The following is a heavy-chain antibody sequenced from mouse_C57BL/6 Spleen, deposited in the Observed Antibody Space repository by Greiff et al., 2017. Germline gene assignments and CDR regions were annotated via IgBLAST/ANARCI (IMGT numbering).Heavy chain of an antibody. D-gene: IGHD1-1*01. CDR3: TPCYYGSSYVGAMDY. J-gene: IGHJ4*01. Sequence: EVQLQQSGAELVRPGASVKLSCTASGFNIKDYYMHWVKQRPEQGLEWIGRIDPEDGDTEYAPKFQGKATMTADTSSNTAYLQLSSLTSEDTAVYYCTPCYYGSSYVGAMDYWGQGTSVTVSS. CDR1: GFNIKDYY. CDR2: IDPEDGDT. V-gene: IGHV14-1*01.